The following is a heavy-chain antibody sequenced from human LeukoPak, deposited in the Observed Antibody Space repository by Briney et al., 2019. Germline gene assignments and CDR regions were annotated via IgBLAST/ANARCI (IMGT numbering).Heavy chain of an antibody. Sequence: PGGSLRLSCAASGFTSSSYWMHWVRQAPGKGLVWVSRISTDGSSTNSADSVKGRFTISRDNAKNTLYLQMNSLRAEDTAVYYRVREYSSSSGRAFDIWGQGTMVTVSP. CDR1: GFTSSSYW. D-gene: IGHD6-6*01. V-gene: IGHV3-74*01. J-gene: IGHJ3*02. CDR2: ISTDGSST. CDR3: VREYSSSSGRAFDI.